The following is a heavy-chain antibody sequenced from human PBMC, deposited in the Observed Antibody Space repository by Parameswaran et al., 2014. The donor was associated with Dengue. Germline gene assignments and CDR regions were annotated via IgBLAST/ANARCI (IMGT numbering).Heavy chain of an antibody. V-gene: IGHV1-3*01. CDR2: INAGNGNT. J-gene: IGHJ6*04. CDR3: ARTPITMVRGVRSYYYYYGMDV. Sequence: WVRQAPGQRLEWMGWINAGNGNTKYSQKFQGRVTITRDTSASTAYMELSSLRSEDTAVYYCARTPITMVRGVRSYYYYYGMDVWAKDHGHRLL. D-gene: IGHD3-10*01.